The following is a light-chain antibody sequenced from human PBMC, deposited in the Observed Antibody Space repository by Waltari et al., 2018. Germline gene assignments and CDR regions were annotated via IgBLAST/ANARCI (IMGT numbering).Light chain of an antibody. CDR2: RNN. V-gene: IGLV1-47*01. CDR3: ATWDDSLSVYV. J-gene: IGLJ1*01. CDR1: SSNIGSNY. Sequence: QSALTQPPSASGTPGQRVTISCSGSSSNIGSNYVYWYQQLPGTDPKLLIYRNNPRPSRVPDRFSGSKSGTSASLAISGLRSEDEAGYYCATWDDSLSVYVFGTGTKVTVL.